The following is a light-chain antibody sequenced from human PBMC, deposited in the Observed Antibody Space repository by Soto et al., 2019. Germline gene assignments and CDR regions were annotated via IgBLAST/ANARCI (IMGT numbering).Light chain of an antibody. J-gene: IGKJ3*01. CDR1: QGISSY. V-gene: IGKV1-8*01. CDR2: AAS. CDR3: QQYYSYPQFT. Sequence: AIRMTQSPSSFSASTGDRVTITCRASQGISSYLAWYQQKPGKAPKLLIYAASTLQSGVPSRFSGRGSGTDFTLTISCLQSEDFATYYCQQYYSYPQFTFGPGTKVDI.